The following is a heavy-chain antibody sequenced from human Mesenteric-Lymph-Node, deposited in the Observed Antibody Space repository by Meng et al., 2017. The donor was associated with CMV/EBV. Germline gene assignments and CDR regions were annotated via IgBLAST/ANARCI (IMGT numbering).Heavy chain of an antibody. D-gene: IGHD6-13*01. CDR1: GFTFDDYG. J-gene: IGHJ6*02. V-gene: IGHV3-20*04. CDR3: AREIAAAGPYYYLGMDV. Sequence: GGSLRLSCAASGFTFDDYGMSWVRQTPGKGLEWVSGINWNGDSTGYADSVKGRFTISRDNAKNSLYLQMNSLRAEDTAFYYCAREIAAAGPYYYLGMDVWGQGTTVTVS. CDR2: INWNGDST.